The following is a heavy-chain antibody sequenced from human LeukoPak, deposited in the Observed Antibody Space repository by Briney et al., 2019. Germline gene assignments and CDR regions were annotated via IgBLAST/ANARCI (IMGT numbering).Heavy chain of an antibody. CDR2: ISSSGSTI. D-gene: IGHD3-16*02. CDR3: ARVPSLGESSYP. CDR1: GFTFSSYE. J-gene: IGHJ5*02. V-gene: IGHV3-48*03. Sequence: GGSLRLSCAASGFTFSSYEMNWVRQAPGKGLEWVSYISSSGSTIYYADSVKGRFTISRDNAKNSLYLQMNSLRAEDTAVYYCARVPSLGESSYPWGQGTLVTVSS.